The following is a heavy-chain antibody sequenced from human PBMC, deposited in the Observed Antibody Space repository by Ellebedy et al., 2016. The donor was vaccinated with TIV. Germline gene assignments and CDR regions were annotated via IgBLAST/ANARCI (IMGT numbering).Heavy chain of an antibody. CDR1: GYTFTTLD. D-gene: IGHD3-10*01. CDR3: TVGLFDP. Sequence: AASVTVSCKASGYTFTTLDINWVRQATGQGLEWMGWMSPNSGNTGFAQKFQGRVTMTRDTSTGTAYMELNSLRSEDTAVYYCTVGLFDPWGQGTLVTVSS. J-gene: IGHJ5*02. V-gene: IGHV1-8*01. CDR2: MSPNSGNT.